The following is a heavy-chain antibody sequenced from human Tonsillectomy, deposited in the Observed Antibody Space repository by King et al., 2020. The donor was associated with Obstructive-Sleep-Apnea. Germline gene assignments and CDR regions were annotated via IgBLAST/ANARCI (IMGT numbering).Heavy chain of an antibody. CDR2: ISYDGSNK. CDR3: AGGYSSGKNAFDI. D-gene: IGHD6-19*01. CDR1: GFTFSSYA. V-gene: IGHV3-30*04. Sequence: VQLVESGGGVVQPGRSLRLSCAASGFTFSSYAMHWDRQAPGKGLEWVAVISYDGSNKYYADSVKGRFTISRDNSKNTLYLQMNSLRAEDTAVYYCAGGYSSGKNAFDIWGQGTMVTVSS. J-gene: IGHJ3*02.